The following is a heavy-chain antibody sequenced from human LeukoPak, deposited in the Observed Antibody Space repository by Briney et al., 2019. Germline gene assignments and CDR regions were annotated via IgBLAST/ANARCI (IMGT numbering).Heavy chain of an antibody. Sequence: GGSLRFSCAASGTTLSSYWMSCVREAPGRGLEWVANIKKDGSEKYYVDSVKGRFTISRDNAKNSLYLQMNSLRAEDTAVYYCARDLYRIVVVPHYFDYWGQGTLVTVSS. D-gene: IGHD3-22*01. CDR1: GTTLSSYW. CDR2: IKKDGSEK. CDR3: ARDLYRIVVVPHYFDY. V-gene: IGHV3-7*01. J-gene: IGHJ4*02.